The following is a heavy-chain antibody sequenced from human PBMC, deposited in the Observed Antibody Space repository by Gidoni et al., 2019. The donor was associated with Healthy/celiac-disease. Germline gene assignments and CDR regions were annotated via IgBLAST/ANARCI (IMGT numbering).Heavy chain of an antibody. CDR3: ARGAWWQWLVHDAFDI. J-gene: IGHJ3*02. Sequence: QVQLQQWGAGLLKPSENLSLTCAVDGGSFSGYSWSWIRPPPGKGLEWIGEINHSGSTNYNPSLKSRVTISVDTSKIQFSLKLSSVTAADTAVYYCARGAWWQWLVHDAFDIWGQGTMVTVSS. CDR1: GGSFSGYS. CDR2: INHSGST. D-gene: IGHD6-19*01. V-gene: IGHV4-34*01.